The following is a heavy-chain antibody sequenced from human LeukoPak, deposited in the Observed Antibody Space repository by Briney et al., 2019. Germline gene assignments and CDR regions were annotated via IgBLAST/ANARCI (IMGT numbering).Heavy chain of an antibody. CDR2: IKQDGSDK. J-gene: IGHJ6*03. CDR1: GGSISSGGYY. V-gene: IGHV3-7*03. Sequence: QSSETLSLTCTVSGGSISSGGYYWSWIRQHPGKGLEWVANIKQDGSDKYYVHSVKGRFTISRDNAKNSLYLQRNSLRAEDTAVYYCAREGGLNYDILTGYYKGATGYYYYMDVWGKGTTVTVSS. CDR3: AREGGLNYDILTGYYKGATGYYYYMDV. D-gene: IGHD3-9*01.